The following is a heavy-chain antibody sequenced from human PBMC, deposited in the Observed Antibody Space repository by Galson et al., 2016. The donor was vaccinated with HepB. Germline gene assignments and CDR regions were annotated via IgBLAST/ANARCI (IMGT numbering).Heavy chain of an antibody. D-gene: IGHD6-19*01. J-gene: IGHJ4*02. CDR1: GYSFTNFH. Sequence: SVKVSCKASGYSFTNFHINWIRQGPGQGLKWMGWVNPKSGNTALAQRFQGRLTMTTDTPTATASMELSGLTSDDTAIYYCARGLRQWLAQLDYWGQGSLVTVSS. CDR2: VNPKSGNT. CDR3: ARGLRQWLAQLDY. V-gene: IGHV1-8*02.